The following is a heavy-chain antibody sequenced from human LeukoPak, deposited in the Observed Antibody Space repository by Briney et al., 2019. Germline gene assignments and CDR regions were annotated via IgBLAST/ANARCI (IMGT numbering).Heavy chain of an antibody. CDR3: ARGDYSNFGHFDY. CDR1: GYSFTSYW. J-gene: IGHJ4*02. Sequence: GESLKISCKGPGYSFTSYWIGWVRQIPGKGLEWMGIIYPGDSDTRYSPSFQGQVTISADKSISTAYLQWSSLKASDTAMYYCARGDYSNFGHFDYWGQGTLVTVSS. D-gene: IGHD4-11*01. CDR2: IYPGDSDT. V-gene: IGHV5-51*01.